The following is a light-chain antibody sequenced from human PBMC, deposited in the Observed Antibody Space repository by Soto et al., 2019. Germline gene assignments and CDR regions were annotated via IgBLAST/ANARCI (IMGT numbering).Light chain of an antibody. V-gene: IGKV1-5*01. J-gene: IGKJ1*01. CDR2: DAS. CDR3: QHYDSVLGT. Sequence: DFQMTQSPSTLSASVGDRVTITCRASQNINNWVAWYQQKPGKAPKFLIYDASTLQRGVSSRFSGSGFGTEFSLTINSLQPDDYASSYCQHYDSVLGTFGPGTKVDIK. CDR1: QNINNW.